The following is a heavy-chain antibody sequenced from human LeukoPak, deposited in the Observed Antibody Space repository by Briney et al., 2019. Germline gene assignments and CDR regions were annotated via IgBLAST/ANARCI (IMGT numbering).Heavy chain of an antibody. Sequence: SETLSLTCAVYGGSFSGYYWSWIRQPPGKGLEWIGEINHSGSTNYNPSLKSRVTISVDTSKNQFSLKLSSVTAADTAVYYCARGLGSGRGSGSYWFPPFRFDPWGQGTLVTVSS. J-gene: IGHJ5*02. CDR2: INHSGST. D-gene: IGHD3-10*01. CDR3: ARGLGSGRGSGSYWFPPFRFDP. V-gene: IGHV4-34*01. CDR1: GGSFSGYY.